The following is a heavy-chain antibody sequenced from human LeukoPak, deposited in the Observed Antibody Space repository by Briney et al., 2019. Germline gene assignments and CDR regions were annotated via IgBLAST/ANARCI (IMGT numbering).Heavy chain of an antibody. CDR3: ARDDSTYSSSRGYYYYGMDV. Sequence: SETLSLTCTVSGGSISSYSWSWIREPAGKGLEWIGRIYTSGSTNYNPSLKSRVTMSVDTSKNQFSLKLSSVTAADTAVYYCARDDSTYSSSRGYYYYGMDVWGQGTTVTVSS. CDR1: GGSISSYS. V-gene: IGHV4-4*07. J-gene: IGHJ6*02. D-gene: IGHD6-6*01. CDR2: IYTSGST.